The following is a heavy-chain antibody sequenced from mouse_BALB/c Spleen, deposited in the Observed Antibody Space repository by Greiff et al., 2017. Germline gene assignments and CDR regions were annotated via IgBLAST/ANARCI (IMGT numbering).Heavy chain of an antibody. CDR2: ISSGGST. Sequence: EVQLVESGGGLVKPGGSLKLSCAASGFTFSSYAMSWVRQTPEKRLEWVASISSGGSTYYPDSVKGRFTISRDNARNILYLQMSSLRSEDTAMYYCARVLLPYAMDYWGQGTSVTVSS. CDR1: GFTFSSYA. V-gene: IGHV5-6-5*01. J-gene: IGHJ4*01. D-gene: IGHD1-1*01. CDR3: ARVLLPYAMDY.